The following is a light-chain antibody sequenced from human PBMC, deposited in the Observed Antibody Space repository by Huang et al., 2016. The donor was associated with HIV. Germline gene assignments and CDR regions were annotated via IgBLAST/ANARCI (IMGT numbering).Light chain of an antibody. V-gene: IGKV3-15*01. J-gene: IGKJ1*01. CDR2: GAS. CDR3: HQYNNWPPGT. CDR1: QSVSTD. Sequence: EMVMTQSPATLSVSAGERATLSCRASQSVSTDLGWYQQRPGQAPRRLIYGASTRATWIRARFSGSGSGTDFTLTISSLQSEDVALYYCHQYNNWPPGTFGQGTKVEIK.